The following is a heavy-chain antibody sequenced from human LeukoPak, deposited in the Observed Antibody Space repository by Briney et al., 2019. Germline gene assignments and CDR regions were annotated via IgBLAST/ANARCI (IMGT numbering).Heavy chain of an antibody. CDR3: ARDPLDIAVAGTGYSPGFDY. D-gene: IGHD6-19*01. J-gene: IGHJ4*02. CDR2: ISSSSSYI. V-gene: IGHV3-21*01. Sequence: PGGSLRLSCAASGFTFSSYSMNWVRQAPGKGLEWVSSISSSSSYIYYADSVKGRFTISRDNAKNSLYLQMNSLRAEDTAVYYCARDPLDIAVAGTGYSPGFDYWGQGTLVTVSS. CDR1: GFTFSSYS.